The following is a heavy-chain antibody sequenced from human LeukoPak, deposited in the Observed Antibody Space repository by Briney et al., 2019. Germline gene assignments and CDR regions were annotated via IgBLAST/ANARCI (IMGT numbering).Heavy chain of an antibody. V-gene: IGHV4-4*07. J-gene: IGHJ6*03. D-gene: IGHD2-2*01. CDR2: IYTSGST. CDR3: ARGLVVPAAMKGGTYYYYYMDV. Sequence: SETLPLTCTVSGGSISSYYWSWIRQPAGKGLEWIGRIYTSGSTNYNPSLKSRVTMSVDTSKNQFSLKLSSVTAADTAVYYCARGLVVPAAMKGGTYYYYYMDVWGKGTTVTVSS. CDR1: GGSISSYY.